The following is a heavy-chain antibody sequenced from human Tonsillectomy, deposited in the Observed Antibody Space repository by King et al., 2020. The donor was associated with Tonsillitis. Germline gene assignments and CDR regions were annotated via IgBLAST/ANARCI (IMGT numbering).Heavy chain of an antibody. CDR3: AKKSGDSFPTWYFDL. J-gene: IGHJ2*01. CDR2: IRYDGSNK. Sequence: VQLVQSGGGVVQPGGSLRLSCAASGVAFSLYGMNWVRQAPGKGLEWVSFIRYDGSNKYYTDSVKGRFTISRDNSKNTLSLHMSSLRPEDTAVYYCAKKSGDSFPTWYFDLWGRGTLVTVSS. V-gene: IGHV3-30*02. CDR1: GVAFSLYG. D-gene: IGHD4-17*01.